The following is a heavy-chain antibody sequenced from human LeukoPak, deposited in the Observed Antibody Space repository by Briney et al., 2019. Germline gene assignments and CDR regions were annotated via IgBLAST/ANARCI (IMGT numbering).Heavy chain of an antibody. V-gene: IGHV4-59*08. J-gene: IGHJ5*02. CDR2: IYYSGST. CDR3: ARHPAPYCSGGSCYSGYWFDP. Sequence: SETLSLTCTVSGGSISSYYWSWIRQPPGKGLEWIGYIYYSGSTNYNPSLKSRVTISVDTSKNQFSLKLSSATAADTAVYYCARHPAPYCSGGSCYSGYWFDPWGQGTLVTVSS. D-gene: IGHD2-15*01. CDR1: GGSISSYY.